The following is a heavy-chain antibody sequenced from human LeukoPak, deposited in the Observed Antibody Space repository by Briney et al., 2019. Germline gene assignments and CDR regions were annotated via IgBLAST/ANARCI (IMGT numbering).Heavy chain of an antibody. CDR1: GFTFSSYA. D-gene: IGHD6-19*01. V-gene: IGHV3-23*01. CDR2: ISGSGGST. Sequence: PGGSLRLSCAASGFTFSSYAMSWVRQAPGKGLEWVSAISGSGGSTYYADSVKGRFTIPRDNSKNTLYLQMNSLRAEDTAVYYCAKVDATGIAVAGTLSYFDYWGQGTLVTVSS. J-gene: IGHJ4*02. CDR3: AKVDATGIAVAGTLSYFDY.